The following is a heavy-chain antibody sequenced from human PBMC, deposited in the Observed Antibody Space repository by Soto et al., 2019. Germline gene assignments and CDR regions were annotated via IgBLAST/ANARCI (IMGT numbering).Heavy chain of an antibody. CDR2: INYSGSI. Sequence: SETLSLTCTVSSGSISSYNWDWVRQPPGKGLEWIGFINYSGSIHYNPSLKSRVTISLDTSKNQFSLKLNSVTAADTAVYYCARENYYALDYWGPGTLVTVSS. CDR1: SGSISSYN. D-gene: IGHD3-10*01. CDR3: ARENYYALDY. V-gene: IGHV4-59*01. J-gene: IGHJ4*02.